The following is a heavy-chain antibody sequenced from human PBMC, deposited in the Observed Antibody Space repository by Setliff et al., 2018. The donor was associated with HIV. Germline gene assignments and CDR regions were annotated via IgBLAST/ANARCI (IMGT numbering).Heavy chain of an antibody. CDR1: GGSISNSNYY. V-gene: IGHV4-39*02. J-gene: IGHJ2*01. CDR3: ARLASTRDWYFDL. Sequence: SETLSLTCTVSGGSISNSNYYWGWIRQPPGKGLEWVGSIYYIGTTYYDPSLKSRVTISIDTSKNDFSLKLTSVTAADTAMYYCARLASTRDWYFDLWGRGTLVTVSS. CDR2: IYYIGTT.